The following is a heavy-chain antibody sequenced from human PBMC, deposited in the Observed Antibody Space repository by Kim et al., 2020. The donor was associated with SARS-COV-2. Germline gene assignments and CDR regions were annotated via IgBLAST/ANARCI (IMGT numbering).Heavy chain of an antibody. CDR1: GGSVSSGSYY. J-gene: IGHJ4*02. CDR2: IYYSGST. CDR3: ARVHDSSLFDY. D-gene: IGHD3-22*01. Sequence: SETLSLTCTVSGGSVSSGSYYWSWIRQPPGKGLEWIGYIYYSGSTNYNPSLKSRVTISVDTSKNQFSLKLSSVTAAATAVYYCARVHDSSLFDYWGQGTLVTVSS. V-gene: IGHV4-61*01.